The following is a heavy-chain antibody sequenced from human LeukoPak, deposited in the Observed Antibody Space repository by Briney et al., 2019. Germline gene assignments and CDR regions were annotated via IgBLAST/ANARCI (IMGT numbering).Heavy chain of an antibody. J-gene: IGHJ6*02. CDR2: ISATGGTT. CDR1: GFTFSSYA. D-gene: IGHD2-15*01. Sequence: PGGSLRLSCAASGFTFSSYAMSWVRQAPGKGLGWVSHISATGGTTYYADSVKGRFTISRDNSKNTLYLQMNSLRAEDTALYYCARQIGGNYYYGMDVWGQGTTVTVSS. CDR3: ARQIGGNYYYGMDV. V-gene: IGHV3-23*01.